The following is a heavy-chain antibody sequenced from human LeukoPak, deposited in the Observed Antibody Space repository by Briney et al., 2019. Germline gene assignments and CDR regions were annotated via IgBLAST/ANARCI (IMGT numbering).Heavy chain of an antibody. V-gene: IGHV3-23*01. CDR3: AKQLGYCSDGSCYFPY. J-gene: IGHJ4*02. CDR1: GFTFSSSA. D-gene: IGHD2-15*01. CDR2: ISNNGGYT. Sequence: GGSLRLSCAASGFTFSSSATSWVRQAPGKGLEWVSAISNNGGYTYYADSVQGRFTISRDNSKSTLCLQMNSLRAEGTAVYYCAKQLGYCSDGSCYFPYWGQGTLVTVSS.